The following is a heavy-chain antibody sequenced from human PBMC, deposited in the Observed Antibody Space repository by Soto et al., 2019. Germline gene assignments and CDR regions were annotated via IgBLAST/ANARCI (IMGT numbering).Heavy chain of an antibody. CDR2: ISYDGSNK. CDR3: ASQYSSSWYPGSWFDP. D-gene: IGHD6-13*01. Sequence: GGSLRLSCAASGFTFSSYAMHWVRQAPGEGLEWVAVISYDGSNKYYADSVKGRFTISRDNSKNTLYLQMNSLRAEDTAVYYCASQYSSSWYPGSWFDPWGQGTLVTVSS. V-gene: IGHV3-30-3*01. CDR1: GFTFSSYA. J-gene: IGHJ5*02.